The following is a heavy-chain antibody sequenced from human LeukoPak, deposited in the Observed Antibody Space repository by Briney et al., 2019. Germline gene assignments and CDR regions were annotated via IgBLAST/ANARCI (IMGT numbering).Heavy chain of an antibody. CDR1: GFTVSSNY. J-gene: IGHJ4*02. V-gene: IGHV3-53*01. CDR2: IYSDGGT. D-gene: IGHD3-22*01. Sequence: GGSLRLSCAASGFTVSSNYMSWVRQAPGRGLEWVSVIYSDGGTYYADSVKGRFTISRDNSKNTLYLQMNSLRAEDTAVYYCARGVLGYYYDSSGYLSYWGQGTLVTVSS. CDR3: ARGVLGYYYDSSGYLSY.